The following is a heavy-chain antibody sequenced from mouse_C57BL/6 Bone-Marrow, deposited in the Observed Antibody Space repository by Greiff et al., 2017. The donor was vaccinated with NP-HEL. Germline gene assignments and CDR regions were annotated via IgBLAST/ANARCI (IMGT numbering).Heavy chain of an antibody. D-gene: IGHD1-1*01. CDR1: GYAFSSSW. CDR3: ARSHYYGSSYRYVDV. CDR2: IYPGDGDT. Sequence: QVQLQQSGPELVKPGASVKISCKASGYAFSSSWMNWVKQRPGKGLEWIGRIYPGDGDTNYNGKFKGKATLTADKSSSTAYMQLSSLTSEDSAVYFCARSHYYGSSYRYVDVWGTGTTVTVSS. J-gene: IGHJ1*03. V-gene: IGHV1-82*01.